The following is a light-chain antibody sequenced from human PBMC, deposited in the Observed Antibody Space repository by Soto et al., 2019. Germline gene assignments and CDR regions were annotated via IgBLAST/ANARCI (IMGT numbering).Light chain of an antibody. Sequence: QSALTQPACVSGSPGQSITISCTGTGSDIGGYNYVSWYQQHPGKAPKVMIYEVSNRPSGVSNRFSASKSGNTASLTISGLQAEDEADYYCTSYTSSSSVVFGGGTKLTVL. CDR3: TSYTSSSSVV. CDR2: EVS. J-gene: IGLJ2*01. V-gene: IGLV2-14*01. CDR1: GSDIGGYNY.